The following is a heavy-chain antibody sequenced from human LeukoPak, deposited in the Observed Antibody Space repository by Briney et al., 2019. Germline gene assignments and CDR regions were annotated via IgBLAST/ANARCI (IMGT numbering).Heavy chain of an antibody. D-gene: IGHD3-10*01. Sequence: GVSLRLSCAPSRFTFSNYAMRWVRHAPGPGLDSVSGISGGGDCPHYADSVKCRFTISRDDSRNTLYLQMNNLRVQDTAVYHCGRGGSGGYYYNWFDPWGQGTLVTVSS. V-gene: IGHV3-23*01. J-gene: IGHJ5*02. CDR2: ISGGGDCP. CDR1: RFTFSNYA. CDR3: GRGGSGGYYYNWFDP.